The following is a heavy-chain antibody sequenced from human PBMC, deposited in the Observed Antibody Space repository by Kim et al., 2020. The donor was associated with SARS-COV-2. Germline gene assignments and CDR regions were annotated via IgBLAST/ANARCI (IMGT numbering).Heavy chain of an antibody. V-gene: IGHV3-23*01. CDR3: AKDYSGRMTMGRGVSFWFVP. Sequence: GGSLRLSCAASGFTFSSYAMSWVRQAPGKGLEWVSAISGSGGSTYYADSVKGRFTISRDNSKNTLYLQMNSLRAEDTAVYYCAKDYSGRMTMGRGVSFWFVPWGQGTLVTLSS. J-gene: IGHJ5*02. CDR2: ISGSGGST. D-gene: IGHD3-10*01. CDR1: GFTFSSYA.